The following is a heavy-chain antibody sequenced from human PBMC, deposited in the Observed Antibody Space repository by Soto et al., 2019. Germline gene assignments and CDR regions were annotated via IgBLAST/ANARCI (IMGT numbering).Heavy chain of an antibody. CDR1: GGSISSGDYS. CDR2: IYRGGST. J-gene: IGHJ4*02. D-gene: IGHD6-6*01. V-gene: IGHV4-30-2*01. CDR3: ASGSHVPHS. Sequence: QQQLQESGSGLVKPSQTLSLTCAVSGGSISSGDYSWSWIRPPPGKGLEWIGYIYRGGSTYFNPSLKSRVTISVDRSKNQFSLKLSSVTAADTAVYYCASGSHVPHSWGQGTLVTVSS.